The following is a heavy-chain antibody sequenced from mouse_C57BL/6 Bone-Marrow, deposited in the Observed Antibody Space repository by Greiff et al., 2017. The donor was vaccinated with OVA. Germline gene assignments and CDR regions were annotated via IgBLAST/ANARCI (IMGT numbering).Heavy chain of an antibody. CDR2: IDPEDGAT. J-gene: IGHJ2*01. V-gene: IGHV14-1*01. CDR3: TTGGLYYFDY. Sequence: EVKLMESGAELVRPGASVKLSCTASGFNIKDYYMHWVKQRPEQGLEWIGRIDPEDGATEYAPKFQGQATMTADTSSNTAYLQLSSLTSEDTAVDYCTTGGLYYFDYWGQGTTLTVSS. CDR1: GFNIKDYY.